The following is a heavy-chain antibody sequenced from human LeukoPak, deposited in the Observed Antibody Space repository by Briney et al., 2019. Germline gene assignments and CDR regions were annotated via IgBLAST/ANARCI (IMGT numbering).Heavy chain of an antibody. Sequence: PGGSLRLSCAASGFTFSDYNMNWVRQVPGKGLESVSYMSRSGDIIYYADSVKGRFTISRDNAKNSLYLQMNSLRAEDTAVYYCARDVYYGSGSPRLDYWSQGTLVTVSS. D-gene: IGHD3-10*01. V-gene: IGHV3-48*01. J-gene: IGHJ4*02. CDR1: GFTFSDYN. CDR3: ARDVYYGSGSPRLDY. CDR2: MSRSGDII.